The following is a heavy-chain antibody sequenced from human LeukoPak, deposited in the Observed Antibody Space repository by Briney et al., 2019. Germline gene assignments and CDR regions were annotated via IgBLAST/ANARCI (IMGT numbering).Heavy chain of an antibody. V-gene: IGHV3-23*01. CDR1: GFTFSSYA. CDR3: AKSGLRYFDWLFSYFDY. J-gene: IGHJ4*02. D-gene: IGHD3-9*01. CDR2: ISGSGGST. Sequence: GGSLRLSCAASGFTFSSYAMSWVRQAPGKGLEWVSAISGSGGSTYYADSVKGRFTISRDNSKNTLYLQMNSLRAEDTAVYYCAKSGLRYFDWLFSYFDYWGQGTLVPVSS.